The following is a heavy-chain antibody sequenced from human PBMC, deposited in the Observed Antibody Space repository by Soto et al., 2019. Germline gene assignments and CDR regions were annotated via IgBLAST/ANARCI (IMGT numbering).Heavy chain of an antibody. CDR2: IYYSGST. Sequence: SETLSLTCTVSGGSISSSSYYWGWIRQPPGKGLEWIGSIYYSGSTYYNPSLKSRVTISVDTSKNQFSLKLSSVTAADTAVYYCARPYRSGHPAYYYMDVWGKGTTVTVSS. V-gene: IGHV4-39*01. D-gene: IGHD1-26*01. CDR3: ARPYRSGHPAYYYMDV. CDR1: GGSISSSSYY. J-gene: IGHJ6*03.